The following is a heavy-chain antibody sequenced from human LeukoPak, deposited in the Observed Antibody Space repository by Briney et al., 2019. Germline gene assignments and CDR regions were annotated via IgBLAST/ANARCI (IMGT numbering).Heavy chain of an antibody. V-gene: IGHV1-2*02. CDR1: GYTFTDYY. CDR3: ASTQKEIVVVIKAIPSAFDI. D-gene: IGHD3-22*01. J-gene: IGHJ3*02. CDR2: INPYSGDT. Sequence: ASVKVSCKASGYTFTDYYMHWVRQAPGPGLEWMGWINPYSGDTYYAQKFQGRVTMTRDTSISTAYMELSTLRSDDTAVYYCASTQKEIVVVIKAIPSAFDIWGQGTMVTVSS.